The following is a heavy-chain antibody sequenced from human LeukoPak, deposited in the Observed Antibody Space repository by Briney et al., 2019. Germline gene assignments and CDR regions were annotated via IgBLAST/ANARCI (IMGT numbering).Heavy chain of an antibody. CDR3: AKQGEPDFFDY. CDR2: ISGSSYYI. Sequence: GGSLRLSCAASGFTFSSYSMNWVRQAPGKGLEWVSSISGSSYYIYYADSVKGRFTISRDNAKNSLCLQMNSLRVEDTAFYYCAKQGEPDFFDYWGQGTLVTVSS. V-gene: IGHV3-21*04. D-gene: IGHD1-14*01. CDR1: GFTFSSYS. J-gene: IGHJ4*02.